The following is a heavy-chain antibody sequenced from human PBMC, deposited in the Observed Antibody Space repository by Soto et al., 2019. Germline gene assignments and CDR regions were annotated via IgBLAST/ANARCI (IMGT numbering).Heavy chain of an antibody. CDR2: ISNDGTGT. CDR1: GFTFSSYA. Sequence: GGSLRLSCTASGFTFSSYAMGWVRQGPGKGLEWVSRISNDGTGTTYADSVQGRFTVSRDNSKTTVYLQMNRLRPEDTAVYFCVRDQDSRGYSVFNLWGQGTQVTVSS. CDR3: VRDQDSRGYSVFNL. V-gene: IGHV3-74*01. J-gene: IGHJ5*02. D-gene: IGHD3-22*01.